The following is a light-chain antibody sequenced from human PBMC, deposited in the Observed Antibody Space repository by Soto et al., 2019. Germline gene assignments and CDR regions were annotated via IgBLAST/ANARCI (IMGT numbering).Light chain of an antibody. V-gene: IGKV3-20*01. J-gene: IGKJ1*01. CDR2: DTS. CDR1: QSLNSNF. CDR3: QQYDSSPGT. Sequence: ENVLTQSPGPLSLSPGERATLSCRASQSLNSNFLAWYQRKPGQAPRLLIFDTSSRASGIPDRFSGSGSGTDFTLTINSLEPEDFAVYYCQQYDSSPGTLGQGTKVEI.